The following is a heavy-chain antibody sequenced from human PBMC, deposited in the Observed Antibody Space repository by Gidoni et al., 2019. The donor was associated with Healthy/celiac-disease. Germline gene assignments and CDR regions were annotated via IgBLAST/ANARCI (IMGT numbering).Heavy chain of an antibody. J-gene: IGHJ2*01. CDR1: GFTFSSYA. CDR3: AKIPSWEPTHQLPPHWYFDL. V-gene: IGHV3-23*01. CDR2: ISGSGGST. D-gene: IGHD1-26*01. Sequence: EVQLLESGGGLVQPGGSLRLSCAASGFTFSSYAMSWVRQAPGKGLAWVSAISGSGGSTYYADSVKGRFTISRDNSKNTLYLQMNSLRAEDTAVYYCAKIPSWEPTHQLPPHWYFDLWGRGTLVTVSS.